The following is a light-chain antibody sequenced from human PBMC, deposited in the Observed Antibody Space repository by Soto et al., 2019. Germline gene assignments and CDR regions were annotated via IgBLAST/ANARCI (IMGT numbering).Light chain of an antibody. J-gene: IGLJ3*02. CDR1: SSDIGAYNY. V-gene: IGLV2-14*01. Sequence: QSVLTQPASVSGSPGQSITISCTGTSSDIGAYNYVSWYQQHPGKAPKLIIYGVSNRPSGVSNRFSGSKSDNTASLTISGLQAEDEGDYYCNSYTGTSAWVFGGGTKLTVL. CDR2: GVS. CDR3: NSYTGTSAWV.